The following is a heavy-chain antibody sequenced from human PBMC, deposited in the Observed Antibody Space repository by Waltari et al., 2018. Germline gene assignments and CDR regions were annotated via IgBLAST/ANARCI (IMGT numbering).Heavy chain of an antibody. D-gene: IGHD3-10*01. CDR1: GYTLTELS. V-gene: IGHV1-24*01. Sequence: QVQLVQSGAEVKKPGASVKVSCKVSGYTLTELSMHWVRQAPGKGLEWMGGFEPEDGETIYAQKFQGRVTMTEDKSTDTAYMELSSLRSEDTAVYYCATAGSGRAVYGSGSYPPALDYWGQGTLVTVSS. CDR3: ATAGSGRAVYGSGSYPPALDY. J-gene: IGHJ4*02. CDR2: FEPEDGET.